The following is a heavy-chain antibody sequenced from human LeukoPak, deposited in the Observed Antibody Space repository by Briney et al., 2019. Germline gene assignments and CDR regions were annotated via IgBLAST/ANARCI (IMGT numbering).Heavy chain of an antibody. D-gene: IGHD3-22*01. CDR1: GFTFDDYA. J-gene: IGHJ4*02. Sequence: GGSLRLSCAASGFTFDDYAMHWVRHAPGKGLEWVSGISWNSGSIGYADSVKGRFTISRDNAKNSLYLQMNSLRVEDTALYYCAKDIGYDSRKYYFDYWGQGTLVTVSS. CDR2: ISWNSGSI. CDR3: AKDIGYDSRKYYFDY. V-gene: IGHV3-9*01.